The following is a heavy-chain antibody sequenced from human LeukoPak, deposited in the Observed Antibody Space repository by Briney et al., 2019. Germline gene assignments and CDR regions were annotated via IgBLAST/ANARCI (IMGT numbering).Heavy chain of an antibody. V-gene: IGHV1-69*04. CDR1: GGTLSSYA. D-gene: IGHD5-18*01. Sequence: SVKVSCKASGGTLSSYAISWVRQAPGQGLEWMGRIIPILGIANYAQKFQGRVTITADKSTSTAYMELSSLRSEDTAVYYCARVGYSYGFDYWGQGTLVTVSS. J-gene: IGHJ4*02. CDR2: IIPILGIA. CDR3: ARVGYSYGFDY.